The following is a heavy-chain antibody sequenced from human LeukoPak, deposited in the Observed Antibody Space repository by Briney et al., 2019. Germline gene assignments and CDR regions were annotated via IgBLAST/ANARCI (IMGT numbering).Heavy chain of an antibody. D-gene: IGHD2-2*01. J-gene: IGHJ5*02. CDR3: ARGHSADDPYTWFDP. V-gene: IGHV4-59*11. CDR1: GASISSHC. CDR2: IYYSGST. Sequence: SETLSLTCTVSGASISSHCWSWIRQPPGKGLEWIGYIYYSGSTNYNPSLKSRVTISVDTSKNQFSLKLTSVTAADTAVYYCARGHSADDPYTWFDPWGQGTLVTVSS.